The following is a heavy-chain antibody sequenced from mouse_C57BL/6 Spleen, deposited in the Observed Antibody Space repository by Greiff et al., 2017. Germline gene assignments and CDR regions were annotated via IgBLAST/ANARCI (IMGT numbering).Heavy chain of an antibody. J-gene: IGHJ1*03. CDR3: APYYSIYGGGWWYFDV. D-gene: IGHD2-5*01. V-gene: IGHV1-59*01. CDR1: GYTFTSYW. CDR2: IDPSDSYT. Sequence: QVQLQQPGAELVRPGTSVKLSCKASGYTFTSYWMHWVKQRPGQGLEWIGVIDPSDSYTNYNQKLKGKATLTVDTSSPAAYMQLSSLTSEDSAVYFCAPYYSIYGGGWWYFDVWGTGTTVTVSS.